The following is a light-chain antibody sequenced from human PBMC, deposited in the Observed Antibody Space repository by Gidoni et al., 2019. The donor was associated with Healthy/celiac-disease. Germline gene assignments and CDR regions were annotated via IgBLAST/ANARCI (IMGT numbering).Light chain of an antibody. CDR1: QSVLYSSNNKNY. J-gene: IGKJ2*01. CDR2: WAS. Sequence: DIVMTQSPDYLAVSLSERATINCKSSQSVLYSSNNKNYLAWYQQKPGQPPNLLIDWASTRESGVPDRFSGSGSVTDFTLTISSLQAEDVAVYYCQQYYSTLYTFGQGTKLEIK. CDR3: QQYYSTLYT. V-gene: IGKV4-1*01.